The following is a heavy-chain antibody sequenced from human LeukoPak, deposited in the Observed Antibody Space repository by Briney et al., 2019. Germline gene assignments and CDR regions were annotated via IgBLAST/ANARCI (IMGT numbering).Heavy chain of an antibody. V-gene: IGHV5-51*01. Sequence: RGESLKISCKGSGYSFNTYWIAWVRQMPGKGLEWMGIIYPGDSDTRYSPSFQGQVTISADKSINTAYLQWRSLKASDTAMYYCARLGYSTSGWFDPWGQGTLVTVSS. CDR3: ARLGYSTSGWFDP. CDR2: IYPGDSDT. J-gene: IGHJ5*02. CDR1: GYSFNTYW. D-gene: IGHD5-18*01.